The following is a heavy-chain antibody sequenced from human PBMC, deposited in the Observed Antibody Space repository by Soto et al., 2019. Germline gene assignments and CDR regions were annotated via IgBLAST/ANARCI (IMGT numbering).Heavy chain of an antibody. Sequence: QLQLQESGPGLVKPSETLSLTCTVSGGSISSSSYYWGWIRQPPGKGLEWIGSIYYSGSTYYNPSLKSRVTISVDTSKNQFSLKLSSVTAADTAVYYCARLKVLLFDRGWFDPWGQGTLVTVSS. CDR3: ARLKVLLFDRGWFDP. D-gene: IGHD3-10*01. V-gene: IGHV4-39*01. CDR1: GGSISSSSYY. CDR2: IYYSGST. J-gene: IGHJ5*02.